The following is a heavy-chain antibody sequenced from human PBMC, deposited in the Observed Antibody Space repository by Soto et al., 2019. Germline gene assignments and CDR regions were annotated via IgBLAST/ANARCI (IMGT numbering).Heavy chain of an antibody. CDR2: ISAGGTT. Sequence: EVQLLESGGGLVQPGESLRLSCAASGFTFSSNAMTWVRQAPGKGLHWVSGISAGGTTYYADSAKDRFTISRDNSKNTLYLQMNSLGDDDTAVYYCAKVPLNRGWFDPWGQGTLVTVSS. V-gene: IGHV3-23*01. CDR3: AKVPLNRGWFDP. J-gene: IGHJ5*02. CDR1: GFTFSSNA.